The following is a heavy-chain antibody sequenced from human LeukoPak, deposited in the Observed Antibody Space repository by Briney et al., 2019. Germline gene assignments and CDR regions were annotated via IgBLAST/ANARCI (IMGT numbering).Heavy chain of an antibody. Sequence: SVTVSSTASGGTFIIYAISWVRQAPGQGLEWMGGIIPIVGTANYAQKFQGRVTITADEPTSTAYIELSSQRSEDTAVYYCARGAAAAAKYDYWGQGTLVTVSS. D-gene: IGHD6-13*01. J-gene: IGHJ4*02. CDR1: GGTFIIYA. CDR2: IIPIVGTA. CDR3: ARGAAAAAKYDY. V-gene: IGHV1-69*13.